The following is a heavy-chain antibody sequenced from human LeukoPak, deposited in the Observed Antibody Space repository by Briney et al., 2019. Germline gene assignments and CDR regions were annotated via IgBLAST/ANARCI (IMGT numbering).Heavy chain of an antibody. D-gene: IGHD3-22*01. Sequence: GGSLRLSCAASGFTFSSYGMHWVRQAPGKGLEWVAVIWYDGRNKFYADSLKGRFTISRDNSKNTLYLQMNSLRAEDTAVYYCERYTYYYDSSGYPFDYWGQGTLVTVSS. V-gene: IGHV3-33*03. CDR2: IWYDGRNK. J-gene: IGHJ4*02. CDR1: GFTFSSYG. CDR3: ERYTYYYDSSGYPFDY.